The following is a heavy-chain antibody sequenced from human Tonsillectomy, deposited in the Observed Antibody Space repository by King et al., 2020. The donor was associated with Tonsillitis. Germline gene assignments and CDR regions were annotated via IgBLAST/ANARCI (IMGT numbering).Heavy chain of an antibody. CDR3: AKSGTYYLGSFDY. CDR2: ISYDGCNK. D-gene: IGHD1-26*01. Sequence: VQLVESGGGVVQPGRSLRLSCAASGFTFSSYDLHWVRQAPGKGLEWVAVISYDGCNKHYADSVKGRFTISRDNSKNTLYLQVNSLRAEDTAVYYCAKSGTYYLGSFDYWGRGTLVTVSS. V-gene: IGHV3-30*18. CDR1: GFTFSSYD. J-gene: IGHJ4*02.